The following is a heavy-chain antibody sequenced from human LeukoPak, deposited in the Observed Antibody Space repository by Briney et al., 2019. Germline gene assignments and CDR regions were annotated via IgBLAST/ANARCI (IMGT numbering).Heavy chain of an antibody. J-gene: IGHJ4*02. Sequence: QPGGSLRLSCAASGFTVSSNYMSWVRQAPGKGLEWVSVIYSGGSTYYADSVKGRFTISRDNSKNTLYLQMNSLRAEDTAVYYCAKDLEGEELFFDYWGQGTLVTVSS. D-gene: IGHD3-10*01. CDR1: GFTVSSNY. CDR3: AKDLEGEELFFDY. CDR2: IYSGGST. V-gene: IGHV3-53*05.